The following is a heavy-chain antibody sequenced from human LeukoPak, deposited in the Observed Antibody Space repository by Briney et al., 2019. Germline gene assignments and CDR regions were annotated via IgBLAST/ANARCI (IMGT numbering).Heavy chain of an antibody. CDR2: IYYTGST. V-gene: IGHV4-39*07. J-gene: IGHJ5*02. CDR3: ARGRLDIVVVPAAIQGRHNWFDP. D-gene: IGHD2-2*02. Sequence: SETLSLTCTVSGGSISSTTYYWGWIRQTPGKGLEWIGSIYYTGSTYSNPSLRSRVTISIDTSKNQFSLNLSSVTAADTAEYYCARGRLDIVVVPAAIQGRHNWFDPWGQGTLVTVSS. CDR1: GGSISSTTYY.